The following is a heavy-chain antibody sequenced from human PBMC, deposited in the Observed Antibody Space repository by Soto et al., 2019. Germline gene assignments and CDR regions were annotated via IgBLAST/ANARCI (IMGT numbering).Heavy chain of an antibody. D-gene: IGHD2-15*01. J-gene: IGHJ1*01. Sequence: SETLSLTCTVSGGSISSYYWSWIRQPPGKGLEWIGYIYYSGSTNYNPSLKSRVTISVDTSKSQFSLKLSSVTAADTAVYYCARAFFFIIRYPTEPIVFWCPGILVTV. CDR1: GGSISSYY. CDR2: IYYSGST. V-gene: IGHV4-59*01. CDR3: ARAFFFIIRYPTEPIVF.